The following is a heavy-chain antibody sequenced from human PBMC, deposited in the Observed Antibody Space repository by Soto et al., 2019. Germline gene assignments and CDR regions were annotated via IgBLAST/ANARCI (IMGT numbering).Heavy chain of an antibody. CDR3: AFSAAMVYHQFDY. Sequence: GASVKVSCKASGYTFTSYAMHWVRQAPGQRLEWMGWINAGNGNTKYSQKFQGRVTITRDTSASTAYMELSSLRSEDTAVYYCAFSAAMVYHQFDYWGQGTLVTVSS. V-gene: IGHV1-3*01. CDR1: GYTFTSYA. J-gene: IGHJ4*02. CDR2: INAGNGNT. D-gene: IGHD5-18*01.